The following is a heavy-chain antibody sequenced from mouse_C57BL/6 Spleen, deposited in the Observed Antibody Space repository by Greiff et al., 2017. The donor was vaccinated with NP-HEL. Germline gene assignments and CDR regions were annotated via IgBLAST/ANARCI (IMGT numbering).Heavy chain of an antibody. CDR1: GFSLTSYA. CDR2: IWTGGGT. CDR3: ARLQGDYVYDGGACLAC. Sequence: VMLVESGPGLVAPSQSLSITCTVSGFSLTSYAISWVRQPPGKGLEWLGVIWTGGGTNYNSALKSRLSISKDNSKSQVFLKMNSLQTDDTARYYCARLQGDYVYDGGACLACGGQGTLFTVSA. J-gene: IGHJ3*01. D-gene: IGHD2-2*01. V-gene: IGHV2-9-1*01.